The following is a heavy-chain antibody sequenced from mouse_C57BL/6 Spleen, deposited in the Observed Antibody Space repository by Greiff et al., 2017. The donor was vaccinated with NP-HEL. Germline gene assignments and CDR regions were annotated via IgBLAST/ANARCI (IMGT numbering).Heavy chain of an antibody. CDR3: ARYHTIELWYFDV. Sequence: VQLQQPGAELVKPGASVKLSCKASGYTFTSYWMQWVKQRPGQGLEWIGEIEPSDSYTNYNQKFKGKATLTVDTSSSTAYMQLSSLTSEDSAVYYCARYHTIELWYFDVWGTGTTVTVSS. CDR2: IEPSDSYT. D-gene: IGHD5-1-1*01. CDR1: GYTFTSYW. J-gene: IGHJ1*03. V-gene: IGHV1-50*01.